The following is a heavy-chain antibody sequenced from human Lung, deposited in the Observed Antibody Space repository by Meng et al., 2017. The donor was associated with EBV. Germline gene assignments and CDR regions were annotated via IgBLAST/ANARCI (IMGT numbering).Heavy chain of an antibody. CDR3: ANAGRFGESLGDY. Sequence: LQQRGQGLVKPSLALSLTRPSSGGSFISGGYYGSWPRQQPGKGLEWIGYIYYTGSSFYNPSLKSRVTISVDTSKNQFSLNLSSVTAADTAVYYCANAGRFGESLGDYWGQGILVTVSS. D-gene: IGHD3-10*01. CDR2: IYYTGSS. J-gene: IGHJ4*02. CDR1: GGSFISGGYY. V-gene: IGHV4-31*03.